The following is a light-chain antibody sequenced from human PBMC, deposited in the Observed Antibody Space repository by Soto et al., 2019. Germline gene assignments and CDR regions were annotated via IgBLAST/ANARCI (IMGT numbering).Light chain of an antibody. J-gene: IGKJ4*01. CDR2: DAS. CDR1: QGIGSA. Sequence: AIQLTQSPSSLSAYVGDRVTITCRASQGIGSALAWYQQKPGKAPKLLIYDASSLESGVPSRFSGSGSGTDFTLTISSLQPEDFATYYCQQFNVFGGGTKVDI. V-gene: IGKV1-13*02. CDR3: QQFNV.